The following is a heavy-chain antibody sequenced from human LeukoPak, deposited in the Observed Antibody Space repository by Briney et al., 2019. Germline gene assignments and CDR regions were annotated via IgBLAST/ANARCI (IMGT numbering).Heavy chain of an antibody. J-gene: IGHJ6*03. CDR2: ISSNGGST. CDR1: GFTFSSYA. V-gene: IGHV3-64*01. CDR3: AREYGSWSYYYYCMDV. D-gene: IGHD6-13*01. Sequence: GGSLRLSCAASGFTFSSYAMHWVRQAPGKGLEYVSAISSNGGSTYYANSVKGRFTISRDNAKNSLYLQMNSLRAEDTAVYYCAREYGSWSYYYYCMDVWGKGTTVTVSS.